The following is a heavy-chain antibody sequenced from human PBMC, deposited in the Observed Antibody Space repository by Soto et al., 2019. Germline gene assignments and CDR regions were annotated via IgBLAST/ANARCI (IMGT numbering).Heavy chain of an antibody. Sequence: GGSLRLSCAASGFTFSSYGMHWVRQAPGKGLEWVAVIWYDGSNKYYADSVKGRFTISRDNSKNTLYLQMNSLRAEDTAVYYCARDRLSYYDSSGYPPDGMDVWGQGPTVTVSS. D-gene: IGHD3-22*01. J-gene: IGHJ6*02. CDR1: GFTFSSYG. CDR3: ARDRLSYYDSSGYPPDGMDV. V-gene: IGHV3-33*01. CDR2: IWYDGSNK.